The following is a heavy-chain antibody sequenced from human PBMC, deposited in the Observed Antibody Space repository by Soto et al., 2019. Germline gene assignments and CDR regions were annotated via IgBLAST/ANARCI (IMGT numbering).Heavy chain of an antibody. CDR2: IIPIFGTA. CDR1: GGTFSSYA. D-gene: IGHD5-18*01. CDR3: ARTRGYSYGPFDY. V-gene: IGHV1-69*13. Sequence: SVKVSCKASGGTFSSYAISWVRQAPGQGLEWMGGIIPIFGTANYAQKFQGRVTITADESTSTAYMELSSLRSEDTAVYYCARTRGYSYGPFDYWGQGTLVTVSS. J-gene: IGHJ4*02.